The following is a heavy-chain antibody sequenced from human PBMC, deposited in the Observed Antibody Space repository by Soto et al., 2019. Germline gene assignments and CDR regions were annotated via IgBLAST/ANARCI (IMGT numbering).Heavy chain of an antibody. J-gene: IGHJ4*02. CDR2: ISGYNGNT. D-gene: IGHD3-22*01. CDR3: ARVDYYDSSGDDGY. V-gene: IGHV1-18*04. CDR1: GYTFTIYG. Sequence: QVQLVQSGAEVKKPGASVKVSCKASGYTFTIYGISWVRQAPGQGLEWMGWISGYNGNTDYAQNLQDRVTLTTDASTSSVYMELRSPRSDDTAVYYCARVDYYDSSGDDGYWGQGTLLTVSS.